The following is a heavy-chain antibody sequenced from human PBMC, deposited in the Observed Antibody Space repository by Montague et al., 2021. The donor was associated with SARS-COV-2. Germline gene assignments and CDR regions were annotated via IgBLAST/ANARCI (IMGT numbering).Heavy chain of an antibody. Sequence: SETLSLTCTVSGGSISSSSYYWGWIRQPPGKGLEWIGSIYYSGSTYYNPSLKSRVTISVDTSKNQFSLKLSSVTAAGTAVYYCARQGRISMVRLNWFDPWGQGTLVTVSS. D-gene: IGHD3-10*01. V-gene: IGHV4-39*01. CDR2: IYYSGST. CDR1: GGSISSSSYY. CDR3: ARQGRISMVRLNWFDP. J-gene: IGHJ5*02.